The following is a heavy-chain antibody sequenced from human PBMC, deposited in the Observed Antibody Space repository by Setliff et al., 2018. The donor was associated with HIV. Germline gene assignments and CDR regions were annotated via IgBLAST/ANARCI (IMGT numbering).Heavy chain of an antibody. Sequence: PGGSLRLSCAASGFTFSRYSMNWVRQAPGKGLEWVSYISSVSGSTIYYADSVKGRFTISRDNAKNSMFLQMNSLRAEDTAVYYCARDLVWGSGSGEVFDIWGRGTMVTVSS. CDR2: ISSVSGSTI. V-gene: IGHV3-48*01. CDR3: ARDLVWGSGSGEVFDI. J-gene: IGHJ3*02. CDR1: GFTFSRYS. D-gene: IGHD3-10*01.